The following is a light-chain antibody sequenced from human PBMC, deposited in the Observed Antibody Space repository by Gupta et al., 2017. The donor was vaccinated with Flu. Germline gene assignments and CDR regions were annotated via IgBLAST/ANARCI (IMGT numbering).Light chain of an antibody. Sequence: ATLSVSPEERATLCCRASQSVSSNLAWYQQKPGQAPRLLIYGASTRATGIPARFSGSGSGAEFTLTISSLQSEDFAVYYCQQYHNWPRTFGQGTKVEVK. CDR3: QQYHNWPRT. V-gene: IGKV3-15*01. J-gene: IGKJ1*01. CDR2: GAS. CDR1: QSVSSN.